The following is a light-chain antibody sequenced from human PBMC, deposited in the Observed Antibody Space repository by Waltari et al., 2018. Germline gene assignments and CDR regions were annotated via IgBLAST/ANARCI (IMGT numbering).Light chain of an antibody. CDR2: TAS. CDR3: QQVDSFPLT. CDR1: QDISSW. J-gene: IGKJ4*01. Sequence: DIQMTQSPASVSASVGDRVTITCRASQDISSWLAWYQQKPGKAPKLLIYTASSLQSGGPSRFSGSGSGTAFTLTITSLQPEDFATYYCQQVDSFPLTFGGGTKVDIK. V-gene: IGKV1-12*01.